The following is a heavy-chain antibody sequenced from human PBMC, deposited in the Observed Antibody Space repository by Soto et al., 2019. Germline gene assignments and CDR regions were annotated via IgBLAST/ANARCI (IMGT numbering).Heavy chain of an antibody. CDR2: IIPIFGTA. Sequence: QVQLVQSGAEVKKPGSSVKVSCKASGGTFSSYAISWVRQAPGQGLEWMGGIIPIFGTANYAQKFQGRVKITAEESTGTAYMELSSLRSEDTAVYYCAREGEDIVVVNDSHSGYFDLWGRGTLVTVSS. V-gene: IGHV1-69*01. CDR3: AREGEDIVVVNDSHSGYFDL. D-gene: IGHD2-21*01. CDR1: GGTFSSYA. J-gene: IGHJ2*01.